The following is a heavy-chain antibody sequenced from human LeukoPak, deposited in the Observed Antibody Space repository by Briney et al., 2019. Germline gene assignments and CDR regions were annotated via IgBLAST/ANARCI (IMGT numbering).Heavy chain of an antibody. Sequence: SETLSLTCSVSVVSLNGYYWSWLRQSAGNRLEWIGHVDSSGNTNYNPSLESRVTMSVDTSKKQFSLKLTSVTAADMAVYFCARQFLVGSTFHAFDLWGQGTRVTVSS. V-gene: IGHV4-4*07. CDR1: VVSLNGYY. D-gene: IGHD1-26*01. CDR3: ARQFLVGSTFHAFDL. CDR2: VDSSGNT. J-gene: IGHJ3*01.